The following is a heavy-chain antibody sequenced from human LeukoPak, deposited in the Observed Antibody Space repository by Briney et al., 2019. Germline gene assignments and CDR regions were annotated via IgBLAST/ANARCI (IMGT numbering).Heavy chain of an antibody. D-gene: IGHD2-2*01. CDR1: GGTFSSYA. Sequence: SVKVSCKASGGTFSSYAISWVRQAPGQGLEWMGGIIPIFGTANYARKFQGRVTITTDESTSTAYMELSSLRSEDTAVYYCASMRLVVVPAAMYFDYWGQGTLVTVSS. CDR3: ASMRLVVVPAAMYFDY. J-gene: IGHJ4*02. CDR2: IIPIFGTA. V-gene: IGHV1-69*05.